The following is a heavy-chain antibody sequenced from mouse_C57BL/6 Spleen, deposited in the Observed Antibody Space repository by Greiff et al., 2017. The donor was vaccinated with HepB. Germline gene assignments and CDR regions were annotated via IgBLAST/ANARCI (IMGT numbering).Heavy chain of an antibody. D-gene: IGHD1-1*01. CDR2: IDPSDSET. CDR1: GYTFTSYW. V-gene: IGHV1-52*01. Sequence: VQLQQPGAELVRPGSSVKLSCKASGYTFTSYWMHWVKQRPIQGLEWIGNIDPSDSETHYNQKFKDKATLTVDKSSSTAYMQLSSLTSEDSAVYYCARGSTVVATPFDYWGQGTTLTVSS. J-gene: IGHJ2*01. CDR3: ARGSTVVATPFDY.